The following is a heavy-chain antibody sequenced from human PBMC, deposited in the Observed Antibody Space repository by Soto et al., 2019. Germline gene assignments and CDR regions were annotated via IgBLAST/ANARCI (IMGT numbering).Heavy chain of an antibody. CDR3: AKDSGYNYGYFRWFDP. V-gene: IGHV4-61*01. CDR1: GGSVSSNSEY. Sequence: SETLSLTCTVAGGSVSSNSEYWTWLRQPPGKGLEWIGYFFSSGSTNYNPSLKSRVTISVDTSKNQFSLRLSSVTAADTAVYYCAKDSGYNYGYFRWFDPWGQGTLVT. CDR2: FFSSGST. D-gene: IGHD5-18*01. J-gene: IGHJ5*02.